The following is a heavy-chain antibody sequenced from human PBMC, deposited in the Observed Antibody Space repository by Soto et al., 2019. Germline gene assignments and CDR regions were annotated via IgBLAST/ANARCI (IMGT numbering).Heavy chain of an antibody. CDR1: GYTFTSFG. CDR3: AREYCSGGSCYGVDY. D-gene: IGHD2-15*01. J-gene: IGHJ4*02. CDR2: VSAYNDDT. Sequence: QVQLVQSGGEVKKPGASVTVSCRASGYTFTSFGISWVRQAPRQGLDWMGWVSAYNDDTRYAQKLQGRVTMTTDRSTSTAYMELRSLTSDDTAVYYCAREYCSGGSCYGVDYWGQGTLVIVSS. V-gene: IGHV1-18*01.